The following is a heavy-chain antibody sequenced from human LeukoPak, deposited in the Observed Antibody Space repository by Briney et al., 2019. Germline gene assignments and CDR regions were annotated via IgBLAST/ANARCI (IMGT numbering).Heavy chain of an antibody. D-gene: IGHD6-6*01. CDR2: INHSGST. CDR1: GGSFSGYY. CDR3: ERERKSIAARRWFDP. Sequence: SETLSLTCAVYGGSFSGYYWSWIRQPPGKGLEWIGEINHSGSTNYNPSLKSRVTISVDTSKNQFSLKLSSVTAADTAVYYCERERKSIAARRWFDPWGQGTLVTVSS. V-gene: IGHV4-34*01. J-gene: IGHJ5*02.